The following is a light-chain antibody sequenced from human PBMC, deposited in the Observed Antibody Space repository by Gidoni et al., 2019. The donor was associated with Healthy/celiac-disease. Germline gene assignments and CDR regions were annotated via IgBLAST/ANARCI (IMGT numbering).Light chain of an antibody. CDR3: QQYDNLPPLT. Sequence: DIQMTQYPSSLSASVGDRVTITCQASQDISNYLHWYQQKPGKAPKLLIYDASNLETGVPSRFSGSGSGTDFTFTISSLQPEDIATYYCQQYDNLPPLTFGGGTKVEIK. J-gene: IGKJ4*01. CDR2: DAS. V-gene: IGKV1-33*01. CDR1: QDISNY.